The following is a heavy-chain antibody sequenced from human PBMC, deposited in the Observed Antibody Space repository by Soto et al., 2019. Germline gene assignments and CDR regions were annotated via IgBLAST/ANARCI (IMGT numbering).Heavy chain of an antibody. D-gene: IGHD2-15*01. Sequence: ASVKVSCKASGYTFTNFGISWVRQAPGQGLEWMGWISAYNGNTNYAQKFQGRVTMTTDTSTSTAYMEVRSLRFDDTAVYYCAGGGVAATGWERYYYYYGMDVWGQGTTVTV. CDR3: AGGGVAATGWERYYYYYGMDV. J-gene: IGHJ6*02. V-gene: IGHV1-18*01. CDR1: GYTFTNFG. CDR2: ISAYNGNT.